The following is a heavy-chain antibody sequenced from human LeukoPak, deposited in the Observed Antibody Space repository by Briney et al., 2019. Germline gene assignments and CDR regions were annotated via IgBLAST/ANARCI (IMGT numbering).Heavy chain of an antibody. CDR1: GFTYSTYA. CDR2: ISGGT. J-gene: IGHJ6*03. D-gene: IGHD6-13*01. CDR3: TRAPSHSPYNFYYMDV. V-gene: IGHV3-23*01. Sequence: GGSLRLSCAASGFTYSTYAMNWVRQDPGKGLEWVSAISGGTYSADSVRGRFTISIDNSKNTLYLQMNRLRAEDTAVYYCTRAPSHSPYNFYYMDVWGKGTTVTVS.